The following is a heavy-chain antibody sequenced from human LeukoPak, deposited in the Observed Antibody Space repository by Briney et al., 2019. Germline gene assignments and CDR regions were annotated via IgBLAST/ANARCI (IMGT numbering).Heavy chain of an antibody. Sequence: TETLSLTCSVSGGSINSHYWSWIRQPPGKRLEWIGYIFNTGNTNYNPSLASRVTMSVDTSRAQFFLRLSPVTAADTAIYYCASRPADTTWYGVFDYWSQGTLVTVSS. J-gene: IGHJ4*02. V-gene: IGHV4-59*11. CDR3: ASRPADTTWYGVFDY. CDR1: GGSINSHY. D-gene: IGHD3-10*01. CDR2: IFNTGNT.